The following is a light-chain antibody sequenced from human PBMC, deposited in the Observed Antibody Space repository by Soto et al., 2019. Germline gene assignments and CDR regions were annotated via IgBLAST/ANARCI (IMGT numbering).Light chain of an antibody. CDR1: ETVAGSY. Sequence: EIVLTQSPGTLSLSPGERATLSCRAIETVAGSYLAWYQQKPGQAPRLLIHGASTRATGIADRFSGSGSGTDFTLTISRLEPEDFAVYYCQLYGTSPKTFGQGTKVDIK. CDR3: QLYGTSPKT. J-gene: IGKJ1*01. V-gene: IGKV3-20*01. CDR2: GAS.